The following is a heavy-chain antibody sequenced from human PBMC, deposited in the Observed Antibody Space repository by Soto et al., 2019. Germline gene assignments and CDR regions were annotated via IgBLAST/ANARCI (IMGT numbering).Heavy chain of an antibody. CDR2: IYYSGST. CDR1: GGSISSGGYY. Sequence: QVQLQDSGPGLVKPSQTLSLTCTVSGGSISSGGYYWIWIRQHPGKGLEWIGYIYYSGSTYYNPSLKSRVTISLDTSKNQFSLKLSSVTAADTAVYYCARSSTSANYFDYWGQGTLVTVSS. D-gene: IGHD2-2*01. V-gene: IGHV4-31*03. CDR3: ARSSTSANYFDY. J-gene: IGHJ4*02.